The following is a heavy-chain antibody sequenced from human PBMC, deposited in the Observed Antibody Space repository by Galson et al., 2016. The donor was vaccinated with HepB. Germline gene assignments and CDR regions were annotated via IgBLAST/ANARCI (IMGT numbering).Heavy chain of an antibody. CDR3: ARGRGVLRFLEWLSYYFDY. J-gene: IGHJ4*02. V-gene: IGHV4-34*01. D-gene: IGHD3-3*01. Sequence: SETLSLTCAVYGGSFSGYHWSWIRQPPGKGLEWIGEINHSGSTNYNPSLKSRVTISVDTSKNQFSLKLSSVTAADTAVYYCARGRGVLRFLEWLSYYFDYWGQGTLVTVSS. CDR1: GGSFSGYH. CDR2: INHSGST.